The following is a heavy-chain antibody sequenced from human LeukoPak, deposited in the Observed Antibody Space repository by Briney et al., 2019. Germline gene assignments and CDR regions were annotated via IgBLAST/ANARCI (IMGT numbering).Heavy chain of an antibody. D-gene: IGHD2-2*01. CDR2: INQDGSGK. CDR3: AAFGSTSSD. V-gene: IGHV3-7*01. Sequence: QPGGSLRLSCAASGFTFRTYWMSWVRQAPGKGLEWVANINQDGSGKYYVDSVKGRFTISRDNAKNSLYLQMNSLRDEDTAVYYCAAFGSTSSDRGQGTLVTVSS. J-gene: IGHJ4*02. CDR1: GFTFRTYW.